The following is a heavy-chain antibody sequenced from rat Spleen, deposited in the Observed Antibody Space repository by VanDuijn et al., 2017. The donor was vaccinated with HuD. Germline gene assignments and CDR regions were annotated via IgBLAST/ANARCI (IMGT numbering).Heavy chain of an antibody. J-gene: IGHJ2*01. CDR3: ARRHYGYTDYFDY. V-gene: IGHV5-7*01. CDR2: ISYDGSNT. CDR1: GFTFSDYY. D-gene: IGHD1-9*01. Sequence: EVQLVESDGGLVQPGRSLKLSCAASGFTFSDYYMAWVRQAPTKGLEWVATISYDGSNTYYRDSVKGRITISRDNAKNTLYLQMDSLRSEDTATYYCARRHYGYTDYFDYWGQGVMVTVSS.